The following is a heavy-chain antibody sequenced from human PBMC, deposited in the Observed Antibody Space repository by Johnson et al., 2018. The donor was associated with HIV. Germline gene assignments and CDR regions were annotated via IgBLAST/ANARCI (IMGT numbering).Heavy chain of an antibody. V-gene: IGHV3-30*04. CDR2: ISYDGSNK. D-gene: IGHD3-16*01. Sequence: QVQLVESGGGVVQPGRSLRLSCAASGFTFRSHAMHWVRQAPGKGLEWVAVISYDGSNKYYADSVKGRFTISRDNSKNTLYLQMNSLRAEDTAVYYCAKPRYYDNAFEMWGQGTMVTVSS. CDR3: AKPRYYDNAFEM. CDR1: GFTFRSHA. J-gene: IGHJ3*02.